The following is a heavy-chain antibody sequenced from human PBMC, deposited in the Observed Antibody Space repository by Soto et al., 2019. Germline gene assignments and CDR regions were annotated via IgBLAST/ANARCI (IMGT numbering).Heavy chain of an antibody. Sequence: EVHLAESGGRLVQPGGSLRLSCEASGFTFNNHAMTWVRQAPGKGLEWVATVSSGGGATYYADSVKARFTVSRANSKNTVALHMDSRRAADTARDYCARGRLRFGDLDSWGLGTLLTVAS. J-gene: IGHJ4*02. D-gene: IGHD3-10*01. CDR1: GFTFNNHA. V-gene: IGHV3-23*04. CDR2: VSSGGGAT. CDR3: ARGRLRFGDLDS.